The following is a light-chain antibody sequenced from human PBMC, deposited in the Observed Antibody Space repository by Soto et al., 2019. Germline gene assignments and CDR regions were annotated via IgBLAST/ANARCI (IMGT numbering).Light chain of an antibody. V-gene: IGKV1-12*01. CDR1: QVIYSW. Sequence: DIQRTQSPSSVSASVGARVTITCRASQVIYSWIAWYQKKPGRDPQLLIFAASNLQSGVPVRFSGNASGTDFILSIHRLQTEDGETYDGQQLDSFTLTFGPGTRVEIK. J-gene: IGKJ5*01. CDR3: QQLDSFTLT. CDR2: AAS.